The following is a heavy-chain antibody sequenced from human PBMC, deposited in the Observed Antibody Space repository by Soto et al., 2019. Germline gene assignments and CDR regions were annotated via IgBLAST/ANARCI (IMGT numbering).Heavy chain of an antibody. CDR1: GFTFSGFD. CDR3: ARGQEVGAHFFDS. D-gene: IGHD2-15*01. V-gene: IGHV3-13*05. Sequence: PGASLRLSCEASGFTFSGFDMHWVRQPTGKGLEWVSTIGTAGDPYYAVSVKGRFTISRDNAKNSLSLQMNSLSAGDTAVYFCARGQEVGAHFFDSWGQGTQVTVSS. CDR2: IGTAGDP. J-gene: IGHJ4*02.